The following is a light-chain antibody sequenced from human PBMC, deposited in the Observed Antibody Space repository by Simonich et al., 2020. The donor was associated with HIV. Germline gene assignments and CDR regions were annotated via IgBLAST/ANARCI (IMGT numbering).Light chain of an antibody. CDR3: QQYYSTPIP. J-gene: IGKJ5*01. CDR1: RSSLHSSNYKNY. Sequence: DIVMTQSPDSLAVSLGERATINCKSSRSSLHSSNYKNYLAWYQQKPGQPPNLLIYSASPRESGVPARFSASGSGTDFTLTISSLQAEDVAVYYCQQYYSTPIPFGQGTRLGIK. V-gene: IGKV4-1*01. CDR2: SAS.